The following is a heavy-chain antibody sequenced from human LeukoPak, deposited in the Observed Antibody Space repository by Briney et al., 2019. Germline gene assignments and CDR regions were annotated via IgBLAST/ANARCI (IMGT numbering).Heavy chain of an antibody. CDR3: ARQFILTGYYSYYYYYGIDV. CDR1: GDSISSGSYD. J-gene: IGHJ6*02. CDR2: IYTSGST. V-gene: IGHV4-61*02. D-gene: IGHD3-9*01. Sequence: PSQTLSLTCTVSGDSISSGSYDWRWVRQPAGKGLEWIGRIYTSGSTNYNPSVKSRVTISVDTSKNQFSLKLSSVTAADTAVYYCARQFILTGYYSYYYYYGIDVCGQGTTVTVSS.